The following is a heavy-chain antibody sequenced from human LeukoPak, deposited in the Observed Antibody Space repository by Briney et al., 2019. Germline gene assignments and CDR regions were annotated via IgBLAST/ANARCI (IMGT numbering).Heavy chain of an antibody. J-gene: IGHJ4*02. V-gene: IGHV3-21*04. Sequence: GGSLRLSCAASGFTFSSYSTNWVRQAPGKGLEWISSISSSSSYIYYADSVKGRFTISRDNAKNSLYLQMNSLRAEDTAVYYCARARLRVGDYGAGAFDYWGQGTLVTVSS. CDR2: ISSSSSYI. CDR3: ARARLRVGDYGAGAFDY. CDR1: GFTFSSYS. D-gene: IGHD4-17*01.